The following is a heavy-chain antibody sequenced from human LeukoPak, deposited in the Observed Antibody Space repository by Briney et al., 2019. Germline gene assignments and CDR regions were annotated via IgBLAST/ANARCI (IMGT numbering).Heavy chain of an antibody. CDR2: IYENGGTT. Sequence: GGSLRLSCVGSGFTFRSHAMSWVRQAPEKGLEFVSGIYENGGTTYYADSVKGRFSISRDNSKNALYLQMDSLRGEDTAVHYCAKDFRIGYSAHFDYWGQGALVTVSS. CDR3: AKDFRIGYSAHFDY. D-gene: IGHD2-21*01. J-gene: IGHJ4*02. CDR1: GFTFRSHA. V-gene: IGHV3-23*01.